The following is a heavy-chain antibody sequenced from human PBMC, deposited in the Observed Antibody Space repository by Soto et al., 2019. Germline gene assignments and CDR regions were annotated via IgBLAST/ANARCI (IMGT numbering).Heavy chain of an antibody. CDR2: IYHSGST. V-gene: IGHV4-30-2*02. D-gene: IGHD3-9*01. CDR1: GGSISSGGYF. Sequence: PSETLSLTCAVSGGSISSGGYFWSWIRQPPGKGLEWIGYIYHSGSTYYNPSLKSRVTISVDTSKNQFSLKLSSVTAADTAVYYCVGHYDILNEGYFDYWGQGTLVTVSS. CDR3: VGHYDILNEGYFDY. J-gene: IGHJ4*02.